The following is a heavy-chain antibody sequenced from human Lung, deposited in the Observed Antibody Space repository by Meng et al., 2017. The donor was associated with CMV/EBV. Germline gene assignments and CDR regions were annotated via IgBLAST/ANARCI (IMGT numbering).Heavy chain of an antibody. CDR2: INPNTGGT. J-gene: IGHJ4*02. CDR1: GYSFSDYY. CDR3: ARDRLVGATEGLDY. Sequence: QVQLVQSGAEVKKLGASVQVSXMTSGYSFSDYYINWVRQAPGQGLEWMGWINPNTGGTNYAQKFQGRVTMSRDTSISTFYMYLSRLRSDDTALYYCARDRLVGATEGLDYGGQGTLVTVSS. V-gene: IGHV1-2*02. D-gene: IGHD1-26*01.